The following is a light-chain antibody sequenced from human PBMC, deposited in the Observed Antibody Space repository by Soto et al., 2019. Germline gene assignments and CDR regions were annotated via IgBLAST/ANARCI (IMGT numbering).Light chain of an antibody. CDR2: TAS. CDR1: HDISDS. CDR3: QQYDDRPLT. J-gene: IGKJ4*01. Sequence: GDTVTITCQASHDISDSLNWYQQKPGKAPKLVIYTASNVETGVPSMFSGSGSGTYFSFTISSLQPEDIATYYYQQYDDRPLTFGGGTKVDIK. V-gene: IGKV1-33*01.